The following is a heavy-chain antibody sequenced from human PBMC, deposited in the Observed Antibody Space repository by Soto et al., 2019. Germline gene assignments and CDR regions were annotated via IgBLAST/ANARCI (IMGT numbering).Heavy chain of an antibody. CDR1: GFTFSSYG. Sequence: QVQLVESGGGVVQPGWSLRLSCAASGFTFSSYGMHWVRQAPGKGLEWVAVIWYDGSNKYYADSVKGRFTISRDNSKNTLYLQMNSLRAEDTAVYYCARDSYYDFWSGYGHYYYYYMDVWGKGTTVTVSS. CDR3: ARDSYYDFWSGYGHYYYYYMDV. V-gene: IGHV3-33*01. CDR2: IWYDGSNK. J-gene: IGHJ6*03. D-gene: IGHD3-3*01.